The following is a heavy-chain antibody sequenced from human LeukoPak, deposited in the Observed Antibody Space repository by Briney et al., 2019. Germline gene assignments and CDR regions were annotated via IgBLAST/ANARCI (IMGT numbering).Heavy chain of an antibody. Sequence: PSGTLSLTCGVSGASISNTNWWTWVRQPPGKGLEWIGEVNLQGSTNYTPSLKSRVAISVDKSENHISLKLTSVTAADTAVYYCAREGGPYRPLDYSGQGTLVTVAS. CDR2: VNLQGST. CDR1: GASISNTNW. CDR3: AREGGPYRPLDY. J-gene: IGHJ4*02. V-gene: IGHV4-4*02.